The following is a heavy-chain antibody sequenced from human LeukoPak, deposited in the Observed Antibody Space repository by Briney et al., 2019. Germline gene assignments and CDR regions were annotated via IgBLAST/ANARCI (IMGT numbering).Heavy chain of an antibody. D-gene: IGHD3-16*01. V-gene: IGHV4-31*03. CDR3: ARGRRGKTFDY. CDR2: IYYSGST. Sequence: PSETLSLTCTVSGGSISSGGYYWSWIRQHPGKGPEWIGYIYYSGSTYYNPSLKSRVTISVDTSKNQFSLKLSSVTAADTAVYYCARGRRGKTFDYWGQGTLVTVSS. CDR1: GGSISSGGYY. J-gene: IGHJ4*02.